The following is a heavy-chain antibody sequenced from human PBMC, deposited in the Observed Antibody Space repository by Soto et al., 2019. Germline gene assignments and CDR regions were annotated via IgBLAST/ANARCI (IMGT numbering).Heavy chain of an antibody. CDR2: IFPGDSDT. J-gene: IGHJ4*02. D-gene: IGHD6-13*01. Sequence: GESLKISCKGSGYTFTNYWIGWVRQMPGKGLEWMGIIFPGDSDTRYSPSFQGQVTISVDKYINTAFLQWSSLKASDSAMYYCAGGRGAGYSSTWYFFEHWGQGTMVTVSS. V-gene: IGHV5-51*01. CDR3: AGGRGAGYSSTWYFFEH. CDR1: GYTFTNYW.